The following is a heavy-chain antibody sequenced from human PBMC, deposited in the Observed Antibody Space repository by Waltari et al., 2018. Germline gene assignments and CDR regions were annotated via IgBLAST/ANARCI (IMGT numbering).Heavy chain of an antibody. Sequence: QVQLVQSGAEVKKPGASVKVSCKASGYTFTSYAMHWVRQAPGQRLEWMGWINAGKGKTKYAQKFQGRVTITSDTSASTAYMALSSLRSEDTAVYYCASSYSSGWYSYYYYGMDVWGQGTTVTVSS. V-gene: IGHV1-3*01. CDR1: GYTFTSYA. D-gene: IGHD6-19*01. CDR2: INAGKGKT. J-gene: IGHJ6*02. CDR3: ASSYSSGWYSYYYYGMDV.